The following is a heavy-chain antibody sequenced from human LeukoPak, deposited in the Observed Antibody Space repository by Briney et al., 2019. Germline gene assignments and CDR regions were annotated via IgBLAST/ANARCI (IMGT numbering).Heavy chain of an antibody. CDR1: GASISSSAYY. CDR3: ARRTTYFGWLPSESPSCFDY. CDR2: IYYSGNT. V-gene: IGHV4-39*07. Sequence: SETLSLTCIISGASISSSAYYWGWIRQPPGKGLEWIGTIYYSGNTYYNPSLQSRVTISVDTSKNQFSLKLSSVTAADTAVYYCARRTTYFGWLPSESPSCFDYWGQGTLVTVSS. D-gene: IGHD3-9*01. J-gene: IGHJ4*02.